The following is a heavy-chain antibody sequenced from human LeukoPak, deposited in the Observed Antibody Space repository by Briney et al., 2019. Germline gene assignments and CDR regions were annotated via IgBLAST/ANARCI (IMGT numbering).Heavy chain of an antibody. J-gene: IGHJ1*01. D-gene: IGHD5-24*01. V-gene: IGHV3-33*01. CDR1: GFTFSSYG. CDR2: IWYDGSNK. Sequence: GGSLRLSCAASGFTFSSYGMHWVRQAPGKGLEWVAVIWYDGSNKYYGDSVKGRLPLSRDTSKKTLYIPMNSLRVEATAVYYCASRAGYTAAAYPQHWGQGTLVTVS. CDR3: ASRAGYTAAAYPQH.